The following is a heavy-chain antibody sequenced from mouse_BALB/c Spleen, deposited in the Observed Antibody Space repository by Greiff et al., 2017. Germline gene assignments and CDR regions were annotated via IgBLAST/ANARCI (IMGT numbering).Heavy chain of an antibody. D-gene: IGHD2-10*02. CDR2: IYPGSGST. V-gene: IGHV1-63*02. CDR1: GYTFTNYW. CDR3: AREDPYGNYLAY. J-gene: IGHJ3*01. Sequence: VQLQQSGAELVRPGTSVKMSCKAAGYTFTNYWIGWVKQRPGHGLEWIGDIYPGSGSTNYNEKFKSKATLTVDTSSSTAYMQLSSLASEDSALYYCAREDPYGNYLAYWGQGTLVTVSA.